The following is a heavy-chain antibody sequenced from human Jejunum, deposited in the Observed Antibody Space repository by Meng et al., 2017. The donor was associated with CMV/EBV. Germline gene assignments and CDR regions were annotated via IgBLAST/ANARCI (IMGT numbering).Heavy chain of an antibody. CDR2: INSGGGTI. Sequence: TFSDYYMSWIRQAPGKGLEWVAYINSGGGTIYAESVKGRFTISRDNAKTSLYLQMNSLRAEDTAVYYYAREARYSGDSGTSSAMDVWGQGTTVTVSS. J-gene: IGHJ6*02. CDR3: AREARYSGDSGTSSAMDV. CDR1: TFSDYY. D-gene: IGHD2-2*01. V-gene: IGHV3-11*04.